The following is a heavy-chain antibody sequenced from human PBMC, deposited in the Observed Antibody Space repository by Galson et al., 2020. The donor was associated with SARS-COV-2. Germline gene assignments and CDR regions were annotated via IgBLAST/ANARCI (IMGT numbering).Heavy chain of an antibody. CDR1: GFTVSSIY. D-gene: IGHD3-22*01. CDR2: IYSGGST. Sequence: GGSLRLSCAASGFTVSSIYKSWVRQAPGKGLEWVSVIYSGGSTYYADSVKGRFTISRDNSKSTLYLQMNSLRAEDTAVYYCTRDYHGITMIVSGAFDIWGQGTMVTVSS. J-gene: IGHJ3*02. V-gene: IGHV3-66*02. CDR3: TRDYHGITMIVSGAFDI.